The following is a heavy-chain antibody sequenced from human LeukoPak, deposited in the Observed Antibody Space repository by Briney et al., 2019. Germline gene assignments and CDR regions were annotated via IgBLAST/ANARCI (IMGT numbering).Heavy chain of an antibody. Sequence: ASVKVSCKASGYTFTGYYMHWVRQAPGQGLEWMGWINPNSGGTNYAQKFQGRVTMTRDTSISTAYMELSRLRSDDTAVYYCARVDRDCSSTSCYAYFDYWGQGTLVTVSS. J-gene: IGHJ4*02. CDR1: GYTFTGYY. D-gene: IGHD2-2*01. CDR2: INPNSGGT. CDR3: ARVDRDCSSTSCYAYFDY. V-gene: IGHV1-2*02.